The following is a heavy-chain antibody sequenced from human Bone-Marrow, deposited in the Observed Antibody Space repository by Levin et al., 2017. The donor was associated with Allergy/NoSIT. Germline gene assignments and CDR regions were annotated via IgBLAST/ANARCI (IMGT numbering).Heavy chain of an antibody. CDR1: GFTFNRYA. CDR3: ARVESIRYFDLTYVGDLFDI. Sequence: GGSLRLSCTASGFTFNRYAMHWVRQAPGKGLEWVALVWYHGSRSDYADSVKGRFTVSRDNSKNTMYLQMNSLTVEDTAVYYCARVESIRYFDLTYVGDLFDIWGRGTMVTVSS. J-gene: IGHJ3*02. CDR2: VWYHGSRS. V-gene: IGHV3-33*01. D-gene: IGHD3-9*01.